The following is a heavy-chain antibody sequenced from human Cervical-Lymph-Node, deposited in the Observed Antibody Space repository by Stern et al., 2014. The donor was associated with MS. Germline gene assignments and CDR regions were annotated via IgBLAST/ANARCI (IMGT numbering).Heavy chain of an antibody. CDR2: VYHSGST. CDR1: GGSVRSRNW. Sequence: DQLVESGPGLVKPSGTLSLTCAVSGGSVRSRNWWHWVRQSPGKGLEWIGKVYHSGSTHYNPSLKSRVIITIENSKNPLPLTLTLVPAADTAVYYCARGSSGGSGYGMDVWGQGTTIIVSS. D-gene: IGHD2-15*01. J-gene: IGHJ6*02. V-gene: IGHV4-4*02. CDR3: ARGSSGGSGYGMDV.